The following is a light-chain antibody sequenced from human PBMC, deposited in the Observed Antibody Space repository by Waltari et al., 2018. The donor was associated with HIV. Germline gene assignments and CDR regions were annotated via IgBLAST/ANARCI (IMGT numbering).Light chain of an antibody. Sequence: DIPMTPSPPSLSASVGDSVTIHCRASQDIGFSVNWYQVASGESPRLLMLAASRLQSGVPSRVSGSGSGKHVSHNITGTQADDCGQYCCQQTYSLPYTFGQGTWVDVK. CDR1: QDIGFS. J-gene: IGKJ2*01. CDR3: QQTYSLPYT. V-gene: IGKV1-39*01. CDR2: AAS.